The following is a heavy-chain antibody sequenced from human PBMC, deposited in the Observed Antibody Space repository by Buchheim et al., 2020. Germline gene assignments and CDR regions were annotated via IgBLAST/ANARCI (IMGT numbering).Heavy chain of an antibody. J-gene: IGHJ5*02. V-gene: IGHV3-74*03. Sequence: EVRLVQSGGGLVQSGGSLRLSCVGSDFTFGNFWMHWVRQVPGRGLVWVAHINEDATTITYADSVKGRFTISRDNAKDTLFLEINSLRPEDTAVYYCTRGRGTTETPNWLDPWGPG. CDR2: INEDATTI. D-gene: IGHD4-17*01. CDR1: DFTFGNFW. CDR3: TRGRGTTETPNWLDP.